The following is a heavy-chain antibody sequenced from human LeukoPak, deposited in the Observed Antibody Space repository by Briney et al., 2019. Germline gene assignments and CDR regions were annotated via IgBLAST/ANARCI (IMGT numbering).Heavy chain of an antibody. J-gene: IGHJ4*02. CDR3: ARGGGYSYEIDY. CDR2: IYYSGST. Sequence: SETLSLTCTVSGGSISSGDYYWSWIRQPPGKGLEWIGYIYYSGSTYYNPSLKSRVTISVDTSKNQFSLKLSSVTAVDTSVYYCARGGGYSYEIDYWGQGTLVTVSS. CDR1: GGSISSGDYY. V-gene: IGHV4-30-4*08. D-gene: IGHD5-18*01.